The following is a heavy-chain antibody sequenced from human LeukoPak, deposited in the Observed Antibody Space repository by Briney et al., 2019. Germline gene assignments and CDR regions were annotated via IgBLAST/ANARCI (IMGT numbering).Heavy chain of an antibody. CDR3: ARAPSRDSSGPYGMDV. CDR2: IIPIFGIA. J-gene: IGHJ6*02. Sequence: SVKVSCKASGGTFSSYAISWVRQAPGQGLEWMGRIIPIFGIANYAQKFQGRVTITADKPTSTAYMELSSLRSEDTAVYYCARAPSRDSSGPYGMDVWGQGTTVTVSS. D-gene: IGHD3-22*01. CDR1: GGTFSSYA. V-gene: IGHV1-69*04.